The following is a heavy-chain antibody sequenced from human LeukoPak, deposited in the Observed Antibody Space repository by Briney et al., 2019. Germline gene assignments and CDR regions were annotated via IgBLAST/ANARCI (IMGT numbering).Heavy chain of an antibody. CDR2: TYYSGST. CDR3: ARYRRHYWYFDL. D-gene: IGHD4-4*01. V-gene: IGHV4-59*01. Sequence: SETLSLTCTVSGGSISSYYWSWIRQPPGKGLEWIGYTYYSGSTNYNPSLKSRVTISVDTSKNQFSLKLSSVTAADTAVYYCARYRRHYWYFDLWGRGTLVTVSS. CDR1: GGSISSYY. J-gene: IGHJ2*01.